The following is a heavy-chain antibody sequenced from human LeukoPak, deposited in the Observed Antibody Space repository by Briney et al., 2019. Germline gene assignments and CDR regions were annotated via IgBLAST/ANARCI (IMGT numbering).Heavy chain of an antibody. J-gene: IGHJ4*02. CDR1: GGSFSGYY. Sequence: SETLSLTCAVYGGSFSGYYWSWIRQPPGKGLEWIGEINHSGSTNYNPSLKSRVTISVDTSKNQFSLKLSSVTAADTAVYYCARGPRYSSPFDYWAREPWSPSPQ. V-gene: IGHV4-34*01. D-gene: IGHD6-13*01. CDR3: ARGPRYSSPFDY. CDR2: INHSGST.